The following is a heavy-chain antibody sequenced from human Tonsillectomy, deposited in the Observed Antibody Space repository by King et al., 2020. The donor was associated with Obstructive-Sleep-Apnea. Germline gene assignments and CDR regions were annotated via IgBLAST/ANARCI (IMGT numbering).Heavy chain of an antibody. CDR3: ARDCAILTAYRKSYYGMDV. CDR2: INPSGGST. Sequence: QLVQSGAEVKKPGASVKVSCKASGYTFTSYNLHWVRQAPGQGLEWMGIINPSGGSTSYAQKFQGRVTMTRDTSTSTVYMELSSLRSEDTAVYHCARDCAILTAYRKSYYGMDVWGQGTTVTVSS. J-gene: IGHJ6*02. D-gene: IGHD3-9*01. CDR1: GYTFTSYN. V-gene: IGHV1-46*01.